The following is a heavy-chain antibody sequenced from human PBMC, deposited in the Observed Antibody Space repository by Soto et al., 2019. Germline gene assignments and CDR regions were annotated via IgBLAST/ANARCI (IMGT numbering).Heavy chain of an antibody. Sequence: EVQLLESGGGLVQPGGSLRVSCAASGFTFSSYAMSWVRQAPGKGLEWVSGISGSGDNKYYADSVKGRFTITRDNSKNTLYVQMNSRRVEDTALYYCAKGVDIVVPVGWFDPWGQGTLVTVSS. V-gene: IGHV3-23*01. CDR3: AKGVDIVVPVGWFDP. J-gene: IGHJ5*02. CDR2: ISGSGDNK. D-gene: IGHD2-15*01. CDR1: GFTFSSYA.